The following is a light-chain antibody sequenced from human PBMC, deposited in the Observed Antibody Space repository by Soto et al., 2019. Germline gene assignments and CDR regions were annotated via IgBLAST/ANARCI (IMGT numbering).Light chain of an antibody. J-gene: IGKJ1*01. CDR1: QGISKY. CDR3: KKYNSAPWT. CDR2: AAY. V-gene: IGKV1-27*01. Sequence: DIQMTQSPSSLSASVGDRVTITCRASQGISKYLAWYQQKPGTVPKLLISAAYTLQTGIPSRFSGGGSGTDFTLTISSLQPEYVATYSGKKYNSAPWTFGQGTKVDTK.